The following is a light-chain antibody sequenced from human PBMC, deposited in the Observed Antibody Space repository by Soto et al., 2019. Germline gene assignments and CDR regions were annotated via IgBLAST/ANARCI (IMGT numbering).Light chain of an antibody. J-gene: IGLJ3*02. CDR3: YSYAGRKVWV. CDR2: GVT. Sequence: QSVLAQPPSASGSPGQSVTISSTGSGSDIGAYNFVSWYQQHPGKAPKLMIFGVTERPSGVPDRFSCYKSGNTASLTVSGLQADDEAIYYCYSYAGRKVWVLGGGTKLTVL. V-gene: IGLV2-8*01. CDR1: GSDIGAYNF.